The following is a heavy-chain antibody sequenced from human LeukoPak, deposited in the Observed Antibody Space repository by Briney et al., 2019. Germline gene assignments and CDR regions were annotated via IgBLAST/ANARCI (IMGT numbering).Heavy chain of an antibody. V-gene: IGHV4-4*07. CDR2: IYTSGST. D-gene: IGHD6-19*01. CDR1: GGSFSGYY. J-gene: IGHJ4*02. Sequence: PSETLSLTCAVYGGSFSGYYWSWIRQPAGKGLEWIGRIYTSGSTNYNPSLKSRVTMSVDTSKNQFSLKLSSVTAADTAVYYCARDGSTYSSGWYIGYWGQGTLVTVSS. CDR3: ARDGSTYSSGWYIGY.